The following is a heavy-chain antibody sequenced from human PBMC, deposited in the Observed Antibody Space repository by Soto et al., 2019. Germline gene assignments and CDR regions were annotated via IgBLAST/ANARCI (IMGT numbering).Heavy chain of an antibody. D-gene: IGHD6-6*01. V-gene: IGHV4-31*03. CDR1: GGSISSGGYY. J-gene: IGHJ6*02. CDR2: IYYTGSS. CDR3: ERPYSCASRGLDV. Sequence: QVQLRESGPGLVQPSQTLSLTCTVSGGSISSGGYYWTWIRQHPGKGLEWIGYIYYTGSSYYNPSLKTRLTLSIDTSRSQFSLKLSSVTTADTAVYSCERPYSCASRGLDVWGQGTTVTVSS.